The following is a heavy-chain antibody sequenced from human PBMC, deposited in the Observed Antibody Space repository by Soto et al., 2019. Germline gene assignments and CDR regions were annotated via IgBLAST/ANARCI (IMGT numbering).Heavy chain of an antibody. CDR1: GFTFSSYA. CDR3: ATGNPTVVTPPAVY. J-gene: IGHJ4*02. CDR2: ISGSGGST. D-gene: IGHD4-17*01. V-gene: IGHV3-23*01. Sequence: GGSLRLSCAASGFTFSSYAMSWVRQAPGKGLEWVSAISGSGGSTYYADSVKGRFTISRDNSKNTLYLQMNSLRAEDTAIYYCATGNPTVVTPPAVYWGQGTLVTVSS.